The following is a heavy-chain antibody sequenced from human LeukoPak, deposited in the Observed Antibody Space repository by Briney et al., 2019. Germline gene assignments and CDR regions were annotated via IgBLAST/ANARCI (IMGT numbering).Heavy chain of an antibody. V-gene: IGHV3-30*02. Sequence: PGGSLRLSCAASGFTFSSYGMHWVRQAPGKGLEWVAFIRYDGSNKYYADSVKGRFTISRDNSKNTLYLQMNSLRAEDTAVYYCAKDSEGYYDSSGYPHDYWGQGTLVTVSS. D-gene: IGHD3-22*01. J-gene: IGHJ4*02. CDR2: IRYDGSNK. CDR1: GFTFSSYG. CDR3: AKDSEGYYDSSGYPHDY.